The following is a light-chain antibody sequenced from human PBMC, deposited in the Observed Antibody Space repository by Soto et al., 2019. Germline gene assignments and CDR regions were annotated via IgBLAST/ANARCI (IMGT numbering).Light chain of an antibody. J-gene: IGKJ5*01. CDR3: QQRSNWPKT. CDR2: GAS. Sequence: EIVMTQSPDTLCVSPGEMATLSCRASQTVIHNYLAWHQQKPGQTPRLLVYGASNRATGIPDRFSGSGSGTDFTLTISSLEPEDFAVYYWQQRSNWPKTFGQGTRLEIK. V-gene: IGKV3D-20*02. CDR1: QTVIHNY.